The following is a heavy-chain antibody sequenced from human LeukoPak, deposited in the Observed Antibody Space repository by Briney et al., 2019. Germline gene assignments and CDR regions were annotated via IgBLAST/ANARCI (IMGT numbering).Heavy chain of an antibody. D-gene: IGHD2-2*01. CDR1: GGIFSRYA. V-gene: IGHV1-18*01. Sequence: ASVKVSCKASGGIFSRYAISWVRQAPGQGLEWMGWISAYNGNTNYAQKLQGRVTMTTDTSTSTAYMELRSLRSDDTAVYYCARDVYCSSTSCYLDYYYMDVWGKGTTVTVSS. J-gene: IGHJ6*03. CDR2: ISAYNGNT. CDR3: ARDVYCSSTSCYLDYYYMDV.